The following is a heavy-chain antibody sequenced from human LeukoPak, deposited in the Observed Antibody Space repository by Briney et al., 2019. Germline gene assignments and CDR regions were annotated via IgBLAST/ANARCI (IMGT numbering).Heavy chain of an antibody. Sequence: GASVKVSCKASGYTFTSYYMHWVRQAPGQGLEWIGIINPSGGSTSYAQKFQGRVTMTRDTSTSTVYMELSRLRSEDTAVYYCARSGSASRGFDYWGQGTLVTVSS. CDR3: ARSGSASRGFDY. CDR2: INPSGGST. V-gene: IGHV1-46*01. CDR1: GYTFTSYY. J-gene: IGHJ4*02. D-gene: IGHD1-26*01.